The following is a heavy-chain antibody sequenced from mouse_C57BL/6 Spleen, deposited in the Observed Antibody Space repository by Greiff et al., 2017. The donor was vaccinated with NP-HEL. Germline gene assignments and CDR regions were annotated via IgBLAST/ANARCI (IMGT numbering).Heavy chain of an antibody. CDR1: GFTFSSYA. CDR3: ARAGASEDY. J-gene: IGHJ2*01. V-gene: IGHV5-4*01. CDR2: ISDGGSYT. Sequence: EVQGVESGGGLVKPGGSLKLSCAASGFTFSSYAMSWVRQTPEKRLEWVATISDGGSYTYYPDNVKGRFTISRDNAKNNLYLQMGHLKSEDTAMYYCARAGASEDYWGQGTTLTVSS. D-gene: IGHD3-1*01.